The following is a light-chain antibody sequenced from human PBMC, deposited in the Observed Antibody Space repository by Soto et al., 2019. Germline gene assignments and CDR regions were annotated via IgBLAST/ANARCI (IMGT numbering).Light chain of an antibody. CDR1: SSDVGGYNY. CDR2: DVS. V-gene: IGLV2-14*01. J-gene: IGLJ1*01. CDR3: SSYTSSSILNYG. Sequence: QSVLTQPASVSGSPGQSITISCTGTSSDVGGYNYVSWYQQHPGKAPKLMIYDVSNRPSGVSNRFSGSKSGNTASLTISGLQAEDEADYYCSSYTSSSILNYGFGTGTKVTVL.